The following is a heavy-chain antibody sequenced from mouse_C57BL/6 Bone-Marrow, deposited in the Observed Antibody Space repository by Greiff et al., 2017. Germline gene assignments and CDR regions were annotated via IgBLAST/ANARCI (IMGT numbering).Heavy chain of an antibody. D-gene: IGHD1-1*01. CDR2: IDPEDGDT. CDR3: TSPIITTEYFDY. V-gene: IGHV14-1*01. CDR1: GFNIKDYY. J-gene: IGHJ2*01. Sequence: VHVKQSGAELVRPGASVKLSCTASGFNIKDYYMHWVKQRPEQGLEWIGRIDPEDGDTEYAPKFQGKATMTADTSSNTAYLQLSSLTSEDTAVYYCTSPIITTEYFDYWGQGTTLTVSS.